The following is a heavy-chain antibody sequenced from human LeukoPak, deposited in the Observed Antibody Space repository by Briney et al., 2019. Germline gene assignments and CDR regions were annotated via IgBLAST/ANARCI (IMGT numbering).Heavy chain of an antibody. CDR2: IKTDGSEE. CDR1: GFTFSSHW. CDR3: ARDWNGSGWPTDY. D-gene: IGHD6-19*01. Sequence: GGSLRLSCAASGFTFSSHWMSWVRQAPGKGLEWVAIIKTDGSEEDYVDAVKGRFTISRDNARNCLYLQMNNLRAEDTAVYYCARDWNGSGWPTDYWGQGTLVTVSS. V-gene: IGHV3-7*05. J-gene: IGHJ4*02.